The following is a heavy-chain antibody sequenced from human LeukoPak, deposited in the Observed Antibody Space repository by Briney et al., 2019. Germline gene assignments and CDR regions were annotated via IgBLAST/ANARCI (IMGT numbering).Heavy chain of an antibody. CDR2: IRSKAYGETA. Sequence: GGSLRLSCTASGFTFGDYAMSWIRQAPGKGLEWVGFIRSKAYGETADYAASVKGRFTISRDDSKAIAYLQMNSLKTKDTTVYHCTRDRGAYNLYDYWGQGTLVTVSS. J-gene: IGHJ4*02. CDR3: TRDRGAYNLYDY. CDR1: GFTFGDYA. V-gene: IGHV3-49*03. D-gene: IGHD1-1*01.